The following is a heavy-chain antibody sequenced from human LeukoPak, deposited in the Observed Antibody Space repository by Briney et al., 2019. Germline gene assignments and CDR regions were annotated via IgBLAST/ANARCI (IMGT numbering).Heavy chain of an antibody. J-gene: IGHJ1*01. D-gene: IGHD4-17*01. CDR1: GYTFTTYY. CDR3: AREATVNSYFQH. CDR2: INPSGGST. Sequence: ASVKVSCKASGYTFTTYYMHWVRQAPGQGLEWMGIINPSGGSTSYAQKFQGRVTMTRDTSISTAYMELSRLRSDDTAVYYCAREATVNSYFQHWGQGTLVTVSS. V-gene: IGHV1-46*01.